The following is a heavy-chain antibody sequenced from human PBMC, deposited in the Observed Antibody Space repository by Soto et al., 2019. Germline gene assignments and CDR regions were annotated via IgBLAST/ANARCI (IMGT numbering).Heavy chain of an antibody. Sequence: SETLSLPCTVSCGSISSFYCSWIRQPPEKGLEWIGYMFYSGTTKYNPSLKSRVTMSVDTSKKQFSLKLSSVTAADTAVYYCARDHYYDSSGDYLVFDYWGQGIPVTVSS. J-gene: IGHJ4*02. V-gene: IGHV4-59*01. D-gene: IGHD3-22*01. CDR1: CGSISSFY. CDR2: MFYSGTT. CDR3: ARDHYYDSSGDYLVFDY.